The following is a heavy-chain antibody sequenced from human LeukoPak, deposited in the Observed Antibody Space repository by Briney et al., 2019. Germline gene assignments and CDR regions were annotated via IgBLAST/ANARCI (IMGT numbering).Heavy chain of an antibody. CDR1: GGSISSGGYY. D-gene: IGHD1-7*01. CDR2: IYHSGST. Sequence: SETLSLTCTVSGGSISSGGYYWSWIRQPPGKGLEWIGYIYHSGSTYYNPSLKSRVTISVDRSKNQFSLKLSSVTAADTAVYYCARDGNYSPTDYWGQGTLVTVSS. J-gene: IGHJ4*02. V-gene: IGHV4-30-2*01. CDR3: ARDGNYSPTDY.